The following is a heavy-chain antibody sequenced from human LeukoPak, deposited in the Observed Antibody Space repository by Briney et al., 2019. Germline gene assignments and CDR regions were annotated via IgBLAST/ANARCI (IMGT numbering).Heavy chain of an antibody. Sequence: GGSLRLSCAASGFTFSSYGMHWVRQAPGKGLEWVAVIWYDGSNKYYADSVKGRFTISRDNAKNSLYLQMNSLRAEDTAVFYCARGGARSSSYYYYGMDVWGLGTTVTVSS. D-gene: IGHD6-13*01. CDR1: GFTFSSYG. V-gene: IGHV3-33*01. CDR3: ARGGARSSSYYYYGMDV. J-gene: IGHJ6*02. CDR2: IWYDGSNK.